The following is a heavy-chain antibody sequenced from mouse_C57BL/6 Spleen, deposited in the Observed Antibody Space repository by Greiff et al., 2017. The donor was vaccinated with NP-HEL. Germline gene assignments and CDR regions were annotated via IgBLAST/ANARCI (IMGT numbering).Heavy chain of an antibody. CDR3: VRLGLGYFDY. Sequence: VQLKESGGGLVQPKGSLKLSCAASGFSFTTYAMNWVRQAPGKGLEWVARIRSKSNNYATYYADSVKDRFTISRDDSESMLYLQMNNLKTEDTAMYYCVRLGLGYFDYWGQGTTLTVSS. CDR2: IRSKSNNYAT. CDR1: GFSFTTYA. J-gene: IGHJ2*01. D-gene: IGHD4-1*01. V-gene: IGHV10-1*01.